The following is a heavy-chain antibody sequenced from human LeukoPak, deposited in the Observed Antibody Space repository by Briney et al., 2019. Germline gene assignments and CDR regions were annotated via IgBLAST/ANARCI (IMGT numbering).Heavy chain of an antibody. D-gene: IGHD3-22*01. CDR3: AKEPYDSSAYYFDY. V-gene: IGHV3-23*01. J-gene: IGHJ4*02. CDR1: GFTFSSYA. Sequence: GGSLRLSCAAYGFTFSSYAMSWVRQAPGKGLEWVSVISGSGGSTYYADSVKGRFTISRDNSKNTLYLQMNSLRAEDTAVYYCAKEPYDSSAYYFDYWGQGTLVTVSS. CDR2: ISGSGGST.